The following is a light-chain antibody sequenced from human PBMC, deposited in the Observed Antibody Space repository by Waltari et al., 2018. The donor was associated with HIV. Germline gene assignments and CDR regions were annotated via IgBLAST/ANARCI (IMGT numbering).Light chain of an antibody. CDR2: NNF. J-gene: IGLJ3*02. Sequence: QSVLPQPPSVSGSPAHTVTLSCSCTRPTLDAGFAVHWYQHLPGKAPKLLIYNNFNRPSGVPDRFSGSKSGTSASLAITGLQAEDEADYYCQSYDSTLTGVFGGGTKLTVL. CDR1: RPTLDAGFA. CDR3: QSYDSTLTGV. V-gene: IGLV1-40*01.